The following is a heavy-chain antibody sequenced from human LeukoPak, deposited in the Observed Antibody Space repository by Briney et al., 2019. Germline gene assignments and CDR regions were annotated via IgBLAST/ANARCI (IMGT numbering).Heavy chain of an antibody. V-gene: IGHV1-3*01. CDR1: GYTFTSYA. CDR3: ARGRYYYDSSGYYY. J-gene: IGHJ4*02. CDR2: INAGNGNT. Sequence: ASVKVSCKASGYTFTSYAMHWVRQAPGQRLEWMGWINAGNGNTKYSQKFQGRVSITRDTSASTAYMELSSLRSEDTAVYYCARGRYYYDSSGYYYWGQGTLVTVSS. D-gene: IGHD3-22*01.